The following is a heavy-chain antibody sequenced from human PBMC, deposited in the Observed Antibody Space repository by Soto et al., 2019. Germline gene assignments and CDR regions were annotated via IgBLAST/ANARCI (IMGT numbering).Heavy chain of an antibody. J-gene: IGHJ6*02. CDR2: INAGNGNT. Sequence: QVQLVQSGAEVKKPGASVKVSCKASGYTFTSYAMHWVRQAPGQRLEWMGWINAGNGNTKYSQKFQGRVTITRDTSASTAYMELSSLRSEDTAMYYCARAVLVVVIDYGMDVWGQGTTVTVSS. D-gene: IGHD3-22*01. CDR1: GYTFTSYA. V-gene: IGHV1-3*01. CDR3: ARAVLVVVIDYGMDV.